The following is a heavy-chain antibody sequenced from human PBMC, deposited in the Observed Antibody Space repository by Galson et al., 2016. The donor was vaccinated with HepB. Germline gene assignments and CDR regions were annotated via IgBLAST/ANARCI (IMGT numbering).Heavy chain of an antibody. CDR1: GFPFRSYA. CDR3: AKNDILAGYSAFDY. D-gene: IGHD3-9*01. CDR2: ISYDGSHK. J-gene: IGHJ4*02. Sequence: SLRLSCAVSGFPFRSYAMHWVRQAPGKGLEWVAVISYDGSHKYYAASVKGRFTISRDNSKNTLSLQMNSLRAEDTAVYYCAKNDILAGYSAFDYWGQGTLVTVSS. V-gene: IGHV3-30*18.